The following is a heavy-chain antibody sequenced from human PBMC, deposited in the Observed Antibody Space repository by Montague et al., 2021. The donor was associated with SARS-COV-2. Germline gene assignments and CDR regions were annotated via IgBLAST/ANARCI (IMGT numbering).Heavy chain of an antibody. J-gene: IGHJ4*02. D-gene: IGHD3-9*01. V-gene: IGHV2-5*01. CDR2: TYSNDDK. CDR1: GFSLSTSNVG. CDR3: AHLIRYYDIFTGIPFDY. Sequence: PALVKPTQTLTLTCTFSGFSLSTSNVGVGWIRQPPGKALEWLALTYSNDDKRYSPSLQSRLTITKDTSKNQVVLSLTNVDPVDTATYYCAHLIRYYDIFTGIPFDYWGQGTQVTVSS.